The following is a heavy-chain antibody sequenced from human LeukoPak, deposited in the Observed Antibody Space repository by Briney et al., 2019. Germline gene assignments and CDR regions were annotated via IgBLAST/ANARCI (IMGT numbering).Heavy chain of an antibody. CDR3: ARAGSTSPLVRRSDY. CDR1: GGSISSYY. CDR2: IYHSGST. D-gene: IGHD2-2*01. Sequence: SETLSLTRTVSGGSISSYYWSWIRQPPGKGLEWIGYIYHSGSTYYNPSLKSRVTISVDRSKNQFSLKLSSVTAADTAVYYCARAGSTSPLVRRSDYWGQGTLVTVSS. V-gene: IGHV4-59*12. J-gene: IGHJ4*02.